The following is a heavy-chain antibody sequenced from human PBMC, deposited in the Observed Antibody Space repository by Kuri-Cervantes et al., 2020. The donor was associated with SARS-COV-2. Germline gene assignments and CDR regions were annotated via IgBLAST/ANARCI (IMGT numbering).Heavy chain of an antibody. Sequence: LRLSCAVSSGSISSGGYSWSWIRQPPGKGLEWIGYIYHSGSTNYNPSLKSRVTMSVDTSKNQFSLKLSSVTAADTAVYYCARDDSRLEGYFDYWGQGTLVTVSS. J-gene: IGHJ4*02. V-gene: IGHV4-30-2*01. CDR2: IYHSGST. CDR3: ARDDSRLEGYFDY. CDR1: SGSISSGGYS. D-gene: IGHD3-22*01.